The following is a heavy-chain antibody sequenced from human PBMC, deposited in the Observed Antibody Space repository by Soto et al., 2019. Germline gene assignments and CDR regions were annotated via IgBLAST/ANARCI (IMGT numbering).Heavy chain of an antibody. V-gene: IGHV1-58*01. J-gene: IGHJ5*01. CDR3: AAVWVTTGLISPYNWFDS. D-gene: IGHD4-17*01. Sequence: SVKVSCKASGFTFTSSAVQWVRQARGQRLEWIGWIVVGSGNTNYAQKFQERVTITRDMSTSTAYMELSSLRSEDTAVYYCAAVWVTTGLISPYNWFDSWGQGTLVTVSS. CDR1: GFTFTSSA. CDR2: IVVGSGNT.